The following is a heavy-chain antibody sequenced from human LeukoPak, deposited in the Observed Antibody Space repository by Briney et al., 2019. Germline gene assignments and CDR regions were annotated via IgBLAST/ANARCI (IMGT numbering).Heavy chain of an antibody. J-gene: IGHJ3*02. V-gene: IGHV3-64*04. CDR3: AKEYSGSYYYDAFDI. CDR1: GFTFSSYA. Sequence: GGSLRLSCSASGFTFSSYAMHWVRQAPGKGLEYVSAISSNGGSTYYADSVKGRFTISRDNSKNTLYLQMNSLRAEDTAVYYCAKEYSGSYYYDAFDIWGQGTMVTVSS. D-gene: IGHD1-26*01. CDR2: ISSNGGST.